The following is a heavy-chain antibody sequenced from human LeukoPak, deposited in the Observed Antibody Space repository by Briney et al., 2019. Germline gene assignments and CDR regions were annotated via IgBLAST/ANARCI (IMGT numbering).Heavy chain of an antibody. CDR2: IKQDGSEK. CDR1: GFTFSSYW. CDR3: ARVRLPVLLWFGEFDY. Sequence: GGSLRLSCAASGFTFSSYWMSWVRQAPGKGLEWVANIKQDGSEKYYVDSVKGRFTISRDNAKNSLYLQMNSLRAEDTAVYYCARVRLPVLLWFGEFDYWGQGTLVTVSS. D-gene: IGHD3-10*01. V-gene: IGHV3-7*01. J-gene: IGHJ4*02.